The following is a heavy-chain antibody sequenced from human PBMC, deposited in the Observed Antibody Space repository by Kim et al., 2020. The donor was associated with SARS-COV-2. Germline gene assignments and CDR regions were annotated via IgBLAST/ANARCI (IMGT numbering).Heavy chain of an antibody. CDR3: ARDPRMSGADWYFDL. J-gene: IGHJ2*01. CDR2: IYYSGST. CDR1: GGSISSYY. Sequence: SETLSLTCTVSGGSISSYYWSWIRQPPGKGLEWIGYIYYSGSTNYNPSLKSRVTISVDTSKNQFSLKLSSVTAADTAVYYCARDPRMSGADWYFDLRGRG. D-gene: IGHD3-10*01. V-gene: IGHV4-59*13.